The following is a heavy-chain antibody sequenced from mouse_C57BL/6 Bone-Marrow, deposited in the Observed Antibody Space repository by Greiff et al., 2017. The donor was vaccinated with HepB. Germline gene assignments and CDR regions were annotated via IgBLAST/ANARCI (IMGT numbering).Heavy chain of an antibody. CDR3: AGLTTVVAYYAMDY. V-gene: IGHV1-47*01. J-gene: IGHJ4*01. CDR2: FHPYNDDT. Sequence: QVQLKESGAELVKPGASVKMSCKASGYTFTTYPIEWMNQNHGKSLEWIGNFHPYNDDTKYNEKFKGKATLTVEKSSSTVYLELSRLTSDDSAVYYCAGLTTVVAYYAMDYWGQGTSVTVSS. D-gene: IGHD1-1*01. CDR1: GYTFTTYP.